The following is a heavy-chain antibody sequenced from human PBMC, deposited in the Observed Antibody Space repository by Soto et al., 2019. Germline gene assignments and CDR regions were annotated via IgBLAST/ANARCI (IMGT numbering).Heavy chain of an antibody. D-gene: IGHD5-12*01. CDR2: IYYSGTT. CDR3: ARHLAMATIRLDY. V-gene: IGHV4-39*01. J-gene: IGHJ4*02. Sequence: SETLSLTCTVSGGSISSSSYYWGWIRQPPGKGLEWIGSIYYSGTTYYNPSLKSRVTISVDTSKNQFSLKLSSVTAADTAVYYCARHLAMATIRLDYWGQGTLVTVSS. CDR1: GGSISSSSYY.